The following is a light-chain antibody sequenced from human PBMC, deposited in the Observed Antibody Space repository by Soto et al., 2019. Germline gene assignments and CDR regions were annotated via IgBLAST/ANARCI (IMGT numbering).Light chain of an antibody. Sequence: QLVLTQPPSVSGAPGQRVTISCTGSSSNIGAGYDVHWYQRLPGTAPKVLIYNNNNRPSGVPDRFSGSKSGTSASLAITGLQAEYEADYYCQTYDSSLSGSYVFGTGTKVTVL. V-gene: IGLV1-40*01. CDR2: NNN. CDR1: SSNIGAGYD. CDR3: QTYDSSLSGSYV. J-gene: IGLJ1*01.